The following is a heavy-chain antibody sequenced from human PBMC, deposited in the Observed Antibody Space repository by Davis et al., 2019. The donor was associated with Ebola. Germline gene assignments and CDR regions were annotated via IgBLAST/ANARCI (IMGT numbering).Heavy chain of an antibody. V-gene: IGHV5-51*01. CDR3: ASTEQLNSGSYYKGGFDY. Sequence: PGGSLRLSCKGSGYSFTSYWIGWVRQMPGKGLEWMGIIYPGDSDTRYSPSFQGQVTISADKSISTAYLQWSSLKASDTAMYYCASTEQLNSGSYYKGGFDYWGQGTLVTVSS. CDR1: GYSFTSYW. J-gene: IGHJ4*02. CDR2: IYPGDSDT. D-gene: IGHD3-10*01.